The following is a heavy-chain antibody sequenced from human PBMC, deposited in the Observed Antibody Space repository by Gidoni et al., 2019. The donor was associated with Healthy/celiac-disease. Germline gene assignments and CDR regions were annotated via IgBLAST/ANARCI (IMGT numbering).Heavy chain of an antibody. CDR1: GFSLSTRGVG. V-gene: IGHV2-5*01. CDR3: AHRDTAMVTVSFDY. Sequence: QITLKESGPTLVQPTQTLTLTCPFSGFSLSTRGVGVGWIRQPPGKALEWLALIYWNDDKRYSPSLKSRLTITKDTSKNQVVLTMTNMDPVDTATYYCAHRDTAMVTVSFDYWGQGTLVTVSS. J-gene: IGHJ4*02. CDR2: IYWNDDK. D-gene: IGHD5-18*01.